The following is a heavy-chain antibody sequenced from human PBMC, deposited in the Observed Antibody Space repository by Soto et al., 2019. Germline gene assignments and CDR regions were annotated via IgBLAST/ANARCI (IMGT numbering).Heavy chain of an antibody. V-gene: IGHV3-23*01. CDR1: GFTFSSYA. D-gene: IGHD3-22*01. CDR3: AKEPYYYDSSAITLVWGAFDI. J-gene: IGHJ3*02. CDR2: ISGSGGTT. Sequence: EVQLLESGGGLVQPGGSLRLSCAASGFTFSSYAMSWVRQAPGKGLEWVSAISGSGGTTYYADSVKGRFTISRDNSKNTLYLQINSLRAEDTAVYYCAKEPYYYDSSAITLVWGAFDIWGQGTMVTVSS.